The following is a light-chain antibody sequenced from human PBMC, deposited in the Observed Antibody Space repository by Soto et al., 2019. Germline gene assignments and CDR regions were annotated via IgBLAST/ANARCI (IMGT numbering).Light chain of an antibody. J-gene: IGKJ4*01. CDR3: QKYNSAPLT. CDR1: QTISSW. CDR2: KAS. Sequence: IKMNQSPSTLSGSKGDRVTITCRASQTISSWLAWYQQKPGKAPKLLIYKASTLKSGVPSRFSGSGSGTEFTLTISSLQPEDVATYYCQKYNSAPLTFGGGTKV. V-gene: IGKV1-5*03.